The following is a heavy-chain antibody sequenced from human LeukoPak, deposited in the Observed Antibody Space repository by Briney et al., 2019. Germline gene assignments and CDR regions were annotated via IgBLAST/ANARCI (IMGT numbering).Heavy chain of an antibody. V-gene: IGHV4-59*01. CDR1: GGSISSYY. CDR3: ARGQNWFDP. CDR2: IYYSGST. J-gene: IGHJ5*02. Sequence: SETLSLTCTVSGGSISSYYWSWIRQPPGKGLEWIGYIYYSGSTNYNPSLKSRVTISVDTSKNQFSLKLSSVTAADTAVYCCARGQNWFDPWGQGTLVTVSS.